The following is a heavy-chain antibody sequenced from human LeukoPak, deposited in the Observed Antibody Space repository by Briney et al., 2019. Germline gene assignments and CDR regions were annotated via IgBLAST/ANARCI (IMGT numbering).Heavy chain of an antibody. V-gene: IGHV4-61*09. D-gene: IGHD3-10*01. Sequence: SETLSLTCTVSGGSISSSSYYWSWIRQPAGKGLEWIGHIYTSGTTNYNPSLKSRVTMSIDTSKNQFSLKLSSVTAADTAIYYCARDAKYYYGSRTYFFFEYWGQGTLLTVSS. CDR2: IYTSGTT. J-gene: IGHJ4*02. CDR1: GGSISSSSYY. CDR3: ARDAKYYYGSRTYFFFEY.